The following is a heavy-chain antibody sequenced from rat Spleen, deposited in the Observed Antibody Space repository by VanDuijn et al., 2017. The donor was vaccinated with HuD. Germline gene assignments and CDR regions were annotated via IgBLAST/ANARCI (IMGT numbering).Heavy chain of an antibody. J-gene: IGHJ3*01. CDR1: GFTFNSNW. V-gene: IGHV5-31*01. Sequence: EVQLVESGGGLVQPRSPLKLSCAASGFTFNSNWLNWIRQAPGKGLEWVGSITHTGGSAYYPDSVKGRFTISRDDAKSTLYLQMNSLRSEDTATYYCVSHGARISRFAYWGQGTLVTVSS. CDR2: ITHTGGSA. D-gene: IGHD2-7*01. CDR3: VSHGARISRFAY.